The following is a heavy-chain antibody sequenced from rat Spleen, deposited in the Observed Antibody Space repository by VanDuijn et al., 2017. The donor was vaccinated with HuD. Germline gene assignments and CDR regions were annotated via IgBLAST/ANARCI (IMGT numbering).Heavy chain of an antibody. Sequence: EVQLVESGGGLVQPGRSLKLSCAASGFTFSNYGMHWIRQAPTKGLEWVASISPSGGSSHYRASVKGRFTISRNNAENTVFLQMNSLRSEDTATYYCTTDNWELDYWGQGVMVTVSS. V-gene: IGHV5-19*01. CDR2: ISPSGGSS. CDR3: TTDNWELDY. D-gene: IGHD5-1*01. J-gene: IGHJ2*01. CDR1: GFTFSNYG.